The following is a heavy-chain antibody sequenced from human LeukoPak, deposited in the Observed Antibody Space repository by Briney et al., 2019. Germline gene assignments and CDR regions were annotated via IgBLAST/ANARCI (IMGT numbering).Heavy chain of an antibody. V-gene: IGHV3-30*04. CDR1: GFTFSSYA. J-gene: IGHJ6*02. Sequence: GRSLRLSCAASGFTFSSYAMHWVRQAPGKGLEWVAVISYDGSNKYYADSVKGRFTISRDNSKNTLYLQMNSLRAEDTAVYYCARGSGKSYYYYYGMDVWGQGTTVTVSS. CDR2: ISYDGSNK. CDR3: ARGSGKSYYYYYGMDV. D-gene: IGHD4-23*01.